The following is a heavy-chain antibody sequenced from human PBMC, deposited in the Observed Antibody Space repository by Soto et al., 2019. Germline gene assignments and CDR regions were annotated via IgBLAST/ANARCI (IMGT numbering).Heavy chain of an antibody. CDR2: ISSSSSYI. V-gene: IGHV3-21*01. D-gene: IGHD4-17*01. CDR1: GFTFSSYS. J-gene: IGHJ6*03. Sequence: GGSLRLSCAASGFTFSSYSMNWVRQAPGKGLEWVSSISSSSSYIYYADSVKGRFTISRDNTKNSLYLQMNSLRAEDTAVYYCARVLNDYGDYLFEYYYYYMDVWGKGTTVTVSS. CDR3: ARVLNDYGDYLFEYYYYYMDV.